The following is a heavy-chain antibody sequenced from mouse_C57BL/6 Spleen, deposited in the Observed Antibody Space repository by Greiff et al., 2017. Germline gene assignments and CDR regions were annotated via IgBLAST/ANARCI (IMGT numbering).Heavy chain of an antibody. CDR1: GFTFSSYG. V-gene: IGHV5-6*01. J-gene: IGHJ4*01. CDR3: ARHPCTTVVRNYYAMDY. CDR2: ISSGGSYT. D-gene: IGHD1-1*01. Sequence: EVQLVESGGDLVKPGGSLKLSCAASGFTFSSYGMSWVRQTPDKRLEWVATISSGGSYTYYPDSVKGRFTISRDNAKNTLYLQMSSLKSEDTAMYYCARHPCTTVVRNYYAMDYWGQGTSVTVSS.